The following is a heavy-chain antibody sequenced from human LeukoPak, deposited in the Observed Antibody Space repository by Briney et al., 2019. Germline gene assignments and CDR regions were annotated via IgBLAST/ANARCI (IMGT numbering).Heavy chain of an antibody. J-gene: IGHJ3*02. V-gene: IGHV4-61*02. CDR1: GGSISSGSYY. Sequence: PSQTLSLTCTVSGGSISSGSYYWSWIRQPAGKGLEWIGRIYTSGSTNYNPSLKSRVTISVDTSKNQFSLKLSSVTAADTAVYYCARGPPMCSSTSCFSDAFDIWGQGTMVTVSS. CDR3: ARGPPMCSSTSCFSDAFDI. CDR2: IYTSGST. D-gene: IGHD2-2*01.